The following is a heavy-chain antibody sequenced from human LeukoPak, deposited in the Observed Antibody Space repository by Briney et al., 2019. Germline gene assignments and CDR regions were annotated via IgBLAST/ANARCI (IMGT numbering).Heavy chain of an antibody. CDR1: GYTFTSYY. J-gene: IGHJ4*02. Sequence: ASVKVSCKASGYTFTSYYMHWVRQAPGQGLEWMGIINPSGGSTSYAQKFQGRVTMTRDMSTSTVYMEMSSLRSEDTAVYYCARTLILPGGYCSGGSCYYLGGAFDYWGQGTLVTVSS. V-gene: IGHV1-46*01. CDR2: INPSGGST. CDR3: ARTLILPGGYCSGGSCYYLGGAFDY. D-gene: IGHD2-15*01.